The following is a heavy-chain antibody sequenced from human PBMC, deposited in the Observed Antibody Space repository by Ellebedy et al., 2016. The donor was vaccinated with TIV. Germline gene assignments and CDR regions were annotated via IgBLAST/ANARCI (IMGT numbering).Heavy chain of an antibody. CDR2: IAVDSTT. CDR3: ARETYNDVDLKLWGIFDI. D-gene: IGHD3-10*01. V-gene: IGHV3-66*01. J-gene: IGHJ3*02. Sequence: GGSLRLSCAASELTVTSDYMSWVRQAPGKGLEWVSTIAVDSTTYYADSVKGRFTISRDNSKNTLDIQMNSLRAEDTAVYYCARETYNDVDLKLWGIFDIWGQGTTVTVSS. CDR1: ELTVTSDY.